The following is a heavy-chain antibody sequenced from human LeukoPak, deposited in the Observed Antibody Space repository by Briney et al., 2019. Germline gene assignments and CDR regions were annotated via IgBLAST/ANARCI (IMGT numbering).Heavy chain of an antibody. V-gene: IGHV3-23*01. J-gene: IGHJ4*02. CDR3: AKDLRGSSAYLAELIDY. CDR2: ISGSGGST. D-gene: IGHD6-13*01. CDR1: GFTFSSYA. Sequence: GGSLRLSCAASGFTFSSYAMSWVRQAPGKGLEWVSAISGSGGSTYYADSVKGRFTISRDNSKNTLYLQMNSLRAEDTAVYYCAKDLRGSSAYLAELIDYWGQGTLVTVSS.